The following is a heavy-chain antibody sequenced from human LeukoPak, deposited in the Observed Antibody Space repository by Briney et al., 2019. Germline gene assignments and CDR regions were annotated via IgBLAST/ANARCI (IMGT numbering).Heavy chain of an antibody. D-gene: IGHD3-10*01. V-gene: IGHV3-33*08. CDR2: IWYGGSDK. CDR1: GFTFSSYA. Sequence: GGSLRLSCAASGFTFSSYAMHWVRQAPGKGLEWVAVIWYGGSDKYYADSVKGRFAISRDNSKNTLYLQMNSLRAEDTAVYYCATAPSGSGTFLDYWGQGTLVTVSS. J-gene: IGHJ4*02. CDR3: ATAPSGSGTFLDY.